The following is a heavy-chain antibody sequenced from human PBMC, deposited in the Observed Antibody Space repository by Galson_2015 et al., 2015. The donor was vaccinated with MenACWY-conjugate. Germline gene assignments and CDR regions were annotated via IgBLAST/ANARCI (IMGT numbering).Heavy chain of an antibody. CDR1: GYTFTSYA. CDR3: ARASKVDEGYTYYFDY. Sequence: SVKVSCKASGYTFTSYAMHWVRQAPGQRLEWMGWINAGNGNTKYSQKFQGRVTITRDTSASTAYMELSSLRSEDTAVYYCARASKVDEGYTYYFDYLGQGTLVTVSS. D-gene: IGHD5-18*01. V-gene: IGHV1-3*01. CDR2: INAGNGNT. J-gene: IGHJ4*02.